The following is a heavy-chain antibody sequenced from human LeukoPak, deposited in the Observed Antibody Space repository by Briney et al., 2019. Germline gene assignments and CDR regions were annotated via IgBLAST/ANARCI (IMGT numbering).Heavy chain of an antibody. D-gene: IGHD2-2*02. J-gene: IGHJ4*02. CDR1: NGSISSYY. V-gene: IGHV4-59*08. CDR3: ARHPSTIPYYFDY. CDR2: IYYSGST. Sequence: SETLSLTCTVSNGSISSYYWSWIRQPPGKGLEWIGYIYYSGSTNYNPSLKSRVTISVDTSKNQFSLKLSSVTAADTAVYYCARHPSTIPYYFDYWGQGTLVTVSS.